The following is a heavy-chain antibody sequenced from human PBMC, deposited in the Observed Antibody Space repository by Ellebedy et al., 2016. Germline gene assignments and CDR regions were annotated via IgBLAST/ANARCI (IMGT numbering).Heavy chain of an antibody. CDR2: IWYDGSNK. Sequence: GESLKISCAASGFTFSSYGMHWVRQAPGKGLEWVAVIWYDGSNKYYADSVNGRFTISRDNSKNTLYLQMNSLRAEDTAVYYCARDGGATVVTPPAEFDYWGQGTLVTVSS. D-gene: IGHD4-23*01. J-gene: IGHJ4*02. CDR3: ARDGGATVVTPPAEFDY. CDR1: GFTFSSYG. V-gene: IGHV3-33*08.